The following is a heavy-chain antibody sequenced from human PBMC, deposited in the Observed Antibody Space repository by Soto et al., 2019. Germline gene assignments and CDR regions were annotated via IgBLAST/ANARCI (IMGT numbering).Heavy chain of an antibody. CDR1: GGSISSGGYY. V-gene: IGHV4-31*03. J-gene: IGHJ4*02. CDR3: ARGKDSSGYSPFDY. CDR2: IYYRGST. Sequence: SETLSLTCTVSGGSISSGGYYWSWIRQHPGKGLEWIGHIYYRGSTYYNPSLKSRCTISVDTSKNQFSLKLSSVTAADTAVYYCARGKDSSGYSPFDYWGQGTLVTVSS. D-gene: IGHD3-22*01.